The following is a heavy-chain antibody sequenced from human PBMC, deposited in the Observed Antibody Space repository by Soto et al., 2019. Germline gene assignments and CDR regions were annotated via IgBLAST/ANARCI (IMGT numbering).Heavy chain of an antibody. CDR1: GGSFSDYC. CDR2: INHSENT. J-gene: IGHJ4*02. D-gene: IGHD2-15*01. V-gene: IGHV4-34*01. CDR3: ARREWGRVVVHRHLNY. Sequence: SETLSLTCAVYGGSFSDYCWSWIRQPPGKGLEWIGEINHSENTNYNPSLKSRVTISVDTSKNQFSLKLSSVTAADTAVYYCARREWGRVVVHRHLNYWGQGTLVTVSS.